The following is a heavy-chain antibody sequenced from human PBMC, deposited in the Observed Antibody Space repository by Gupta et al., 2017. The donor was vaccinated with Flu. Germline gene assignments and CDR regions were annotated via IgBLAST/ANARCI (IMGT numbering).Heavy chain of an antibody. V-gene: IGHV3-21*01. CDR3: ARNERMAAAGTEFDY. J-gene: IGHJ4*02. Sequence: VQLAVSGGGLAKPAGSLRLSCAASGFTFSSHSMNWARQAPGKGLEWVSSISSSRSYIYYADSVKGRFTISRDNAKNSLYLQMNSLRAEDTAVYYCARNERMAAAGTEFDYWGQGTLVTVSS. CDR2: ISSSRSYI. D-gene: IGHD6-13*01. CDR1: GFTFSSHS.